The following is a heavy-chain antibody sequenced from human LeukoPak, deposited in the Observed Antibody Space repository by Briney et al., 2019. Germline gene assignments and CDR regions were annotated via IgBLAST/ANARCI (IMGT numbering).Heavy chain of an antibody. D-gene: IGHD2-15*01. CDR2: ISAYNGNT. J-gene: IGHJ4*02. CDR3: ARGGTPNCSGGSCYDY. CDR1: GYTFTSYG. Sequence: GASVKVSCKASGYTFTSYGISWVRQAPGQGLEWMGWISAYNGNTNYAQKLQGRVTMTTDTSTSTAYMELRSLRSDDTAVYYCARGGTPNCSGGSCYDYWGQGTLVTVSS. V-gene: IGHV1-18*01.